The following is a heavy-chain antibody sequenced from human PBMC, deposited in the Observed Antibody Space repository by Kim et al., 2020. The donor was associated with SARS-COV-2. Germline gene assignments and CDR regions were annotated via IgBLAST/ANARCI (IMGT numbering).Heavy chain of an antibody. CDR2: INHSGST. CDR1: GGSFSGYY. CDR3: ARSLPFYGSGSYYFDY. D-gene: IGHD3-10*01. J-gene: IGHJ4*01. Sequence: SETLSLTCAVYGGSFSGYYWSWIRQPPGKGLEWIGEINHSGSTNYNPSLKSRVTISVDTSKNQFSLKLSSVTAADTAVYYCARSLPFYGSGSYYFDYWG. V-gene: IGHV4-34*01.